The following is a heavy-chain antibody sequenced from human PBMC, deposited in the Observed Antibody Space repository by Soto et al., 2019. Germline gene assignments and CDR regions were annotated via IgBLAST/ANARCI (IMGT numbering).Heavy chain of an antibody. CDR3: ARPEEGYYYGMDV. CDR2: IYYSGST. V-gene: IGHV4-39*01. CDR1: GGSISSSSYY. Sequence: TSETLSLTCTVSGGSISSSSYYWGWIRQPPGKGLEWIGSIYYSGSTYYNPSLKSRVTISVDTSKNQFSLKLSSVTAADTAVYYCARPEEGYYYGMDVWGQGTTVTVSS. J-gene: IGHJ6*02.